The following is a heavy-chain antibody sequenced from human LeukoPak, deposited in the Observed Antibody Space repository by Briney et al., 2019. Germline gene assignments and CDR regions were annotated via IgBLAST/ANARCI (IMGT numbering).Heavy chain of an antibody. CDR3: ARLPLTGYSRGYYYGMDV. J-gene: IGHJ6*02. Sequence: SVKVSCKASGGTFSRYAISWVRQAPGQGLEWMGGIIPIFGTANHAQKFQGRVTITADESTSTAYMELSSLRSEDTAVYYCARLPLTGYSRGYYYGMDVWGQGTTVTVSS. D-gene: IGHD3-9*01. CDR2: IIPIFGTA. V-gene: IGHV1-69*13. CDR1: GGTFSRYA.